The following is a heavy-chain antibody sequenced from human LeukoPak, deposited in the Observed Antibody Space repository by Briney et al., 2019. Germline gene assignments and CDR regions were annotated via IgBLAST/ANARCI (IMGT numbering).Heavy chain of an antibody. CDR3: AKKARGYYDSSGRYYYYYMDV. V-gene: IGHV3-53*01. D-gene: IGHD3-22*01. Sequence: GGSLRLSCAASGFTFSSYEMNWVRQAPGKGLEWVSFIYSDNTHYSDSVKGRFTISRDNSKNTLYLQMNSLRAEDTAVYYCAKKARGYYDSSGRYYYYYMDVWGKGTTVTISS. CDR2: IYSDNT. J-gene: IGHJ6*03. CDR1: GFTFSSYE.